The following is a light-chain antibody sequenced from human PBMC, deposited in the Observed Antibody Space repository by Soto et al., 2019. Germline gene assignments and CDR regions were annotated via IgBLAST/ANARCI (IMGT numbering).Light chain of an antibody. Sequence: EIVLTQSPGTLSLSPGERATLSCRASQSVSSSYLAWYQQKPGQAPRLLIYGASGRATGIPDRFSGSGSGTDFTLTISRLEPEDFAVYYCQRYGSSPPFTFGPGTKVDIK. J-gene: IGKJ3*01. CDR1: QSVSSSY. V-gene: IGKV3-20*01. CDR3: QRYGSSPPFT. CDR2: GAS.